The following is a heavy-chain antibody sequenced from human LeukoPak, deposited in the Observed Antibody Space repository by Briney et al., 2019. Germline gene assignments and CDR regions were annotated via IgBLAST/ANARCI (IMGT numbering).Heavy chain of an antibody. J-gene: IGHJ5*02. D-gene: IGHD2-2*02. Sequence: GKSLRLSCAASGFTFSNYAMNWVRQAPGKGLEWVSTISGSGGSTYYADSVKGRFAISRDNSKSTLYLQMNSLRAVDTAVYYCANALGYCSSTSCYTWGQGTLVTVSS. V-gene: IGHV3-23*01. CDR2: ISGSGGST. CDR1: GFTFSNYA. CDR3: ANALGYCSSTSCYT.